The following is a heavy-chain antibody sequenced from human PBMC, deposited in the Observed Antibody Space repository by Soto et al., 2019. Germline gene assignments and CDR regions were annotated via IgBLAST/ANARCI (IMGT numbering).Heavy chain of an antibody. D-gene: IGHD1-26*01. V-gene: IGHV5-51*01. J-gene: IGHJ6*02. Sequence: GESLKISCEGSTFSFTTYWIAWVRQMPGRGLEWMGVIHPADSDTRYSPSFQGHVTISADNSISTSYLQWSSLKASDSGTYYCARSWEVMNYKRGHSSYGVDFWGRETTVTFS. CDR2: IHPADSDT. CDR3: ARSWEVMNYKRGHSSYGVDF. CDR1: TFSFTTYW.